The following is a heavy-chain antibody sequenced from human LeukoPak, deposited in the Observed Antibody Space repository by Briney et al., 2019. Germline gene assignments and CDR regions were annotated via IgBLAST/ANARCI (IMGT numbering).Heavy chain of an antibody. CDR1: GFTFSSYE. V-gene: IGHV3-48*03. Sequence: GGSLRLSCAASGFTFSSYEMNWVRQAPGKGLEWVSYISSSGSTIYYADSVKGRFTISRDNAKNSLYLQLNSLRAEDTAVYYCARSLAVGATYPYHWGQGTLVTVSS. D-gene: IGHD1-26*01. J-gene: IGHJ5*02. CDR3: ARSLAVGATYPYH. CDR2: ISSSGSTI.